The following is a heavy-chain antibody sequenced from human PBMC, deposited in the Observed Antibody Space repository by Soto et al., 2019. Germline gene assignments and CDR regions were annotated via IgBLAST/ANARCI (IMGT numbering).Heavy chain of an antibody. Sequence: SETLSLTCAVSGGSISSSNWWSWVRQPPGKGLEWIGEIYHSGSTNYNPSLTSRVTISVDTSNNQFSLKLSSVSAADTAVYYCARGPSGDKVDYWGQGTLVTVSS. CDR1: GGSISSSNW. CDR3: ARGPSGDKVDY. J-gene: IGHJ4*02. D-gene: IGHD7-27*01. CDR2: IYHSGST. V-gene: IGHV4-4*02.